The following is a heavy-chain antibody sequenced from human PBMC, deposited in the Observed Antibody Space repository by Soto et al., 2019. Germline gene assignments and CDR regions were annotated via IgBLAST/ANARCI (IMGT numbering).Heavy chain of an antibody. D-gene: IGHD3-10*01. CDR1: GFTFSSYA. Sequence: PGGSLRLSCAASGFTFSSYAMSWVRQAPGKGLEWVSAISGSGGSTYYADSEKGRFTISRDNSKNTLYLQMNSLRAEDTAVFYFAKVLVFRLWFGELFRQNNWFDPWGQGTLVTVSS. V-gene: IGHV3-23*01. CDR3: AKVLVFRLWFGELFRQNNWFDP. CDR2: ISGSGGST. J-gene: IGHJ5*02.